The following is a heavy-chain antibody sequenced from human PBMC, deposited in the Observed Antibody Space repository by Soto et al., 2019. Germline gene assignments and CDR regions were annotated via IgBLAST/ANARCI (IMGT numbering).Heavy chain of an antibody. CDR3: ARGDSSGYYAFDY. V-gene: IGHV4-4*02. CDR2: IYHSGST. CDR1: GGSISSSNW. D-gene: IGHD3-22*01. J-gene: IGHJ4*02. Sequence: SETLSLTCAVSGGSISSSNWWSWVRQPPGKGLEWIGEIYHSGSTNYNPSLKSRVTISVDKSKNQFSLKLSSVTAADTAVYYCARGDSSGYYAFDYWGQGTLVIVSS.